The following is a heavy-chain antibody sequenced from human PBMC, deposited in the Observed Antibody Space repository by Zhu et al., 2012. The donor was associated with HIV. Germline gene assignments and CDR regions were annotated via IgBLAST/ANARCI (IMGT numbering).Heavy chain of an antibody. CDR1: GGSISSGDYY. V-gene: IGHV4-30-4*08. CDR3: ARESPVDPYWYFDL. J-gene: IGHJ2*01. Sequence: QVQLQESGPGLVKPSQTLSLTCIVSGGSISSGDYYWSWIRQPPGKGLEWIGYIYYSGSTYYNPSLKSRVTISLDTSKNQFSLELTSVTAADTAVYYCARESPVDPYWYFDLWGLAPWSLSPQ. CDR2: IYYSGST.